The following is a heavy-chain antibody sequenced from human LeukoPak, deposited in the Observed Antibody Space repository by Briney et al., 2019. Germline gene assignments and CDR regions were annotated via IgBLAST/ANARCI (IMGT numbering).Heavy chain of an antibody. D-gene: IGHD2-2*01. CDR3: AREGCSSTSRYAGSLDI. CDR1: GYAFTSYA. J-gene: IGHJ3*02. Sequence: ASVKVSCKASGYAFTSYAMHWVRQAPGQRLEWMGWINAGNGNTKYSQKFQGRVTITRDTSASTAYMELSSLRSEDTAVYYCAREGCSSTSRYAGSLDIWGQGTMVTVSS. CDR2: INAGNGNT. V-gene: IGHV1-3*01.